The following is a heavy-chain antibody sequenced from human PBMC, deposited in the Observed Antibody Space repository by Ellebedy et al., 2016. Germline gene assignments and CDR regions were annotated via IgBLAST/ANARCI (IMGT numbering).Heavy chain of an antibody. J-gene: IGHJ6*02. CDR3: AKDFWLPIHYYGMDV. Sequence: GGSLRLSCAASGFTFSSYAMSWVRQAPGKGLEWVSAISGSGGSTYYADSVKGRFTISRDNSKNTLYLQMNSLRAEDTAVYYCAKDFWLPIHYYGMDVWGQGTTVTVSS. D-gene: IGHD5-12*01. CDR2: ISGSGGST. V-gene: IGHV3-23*01. CDR1: GFTFSSYA.